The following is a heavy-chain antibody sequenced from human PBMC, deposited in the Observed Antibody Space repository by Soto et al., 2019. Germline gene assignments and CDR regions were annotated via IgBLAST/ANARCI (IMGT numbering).Heavy chain of an antibody. CDR3: ARDYMVRGVRRWFDP. CDR2: IDLGGST. V-gene: IGHV4-4*02. Sequence: QVQLQESGPGLVKPSGTLSLTCAVSGGSISSSNWWSWVRQPPGKGLEWIGEIDLGGSTNYNPSLKSRVPISVAQSQNSVPPRMSSVTAADPAVYYCARDYMVRGVRRWFDPWGQGTLVSVSS. D-gene: IGHD3-10*01. CDR1: GGSISSSNW. J-gene: IGHJ5*02.